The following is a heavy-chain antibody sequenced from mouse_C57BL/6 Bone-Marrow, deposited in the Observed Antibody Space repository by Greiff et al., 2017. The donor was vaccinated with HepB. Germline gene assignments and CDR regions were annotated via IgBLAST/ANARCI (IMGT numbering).Heavy chain of an antibody. D-gene: IGHD3-3*01. J-gene: IGHJ3*01. Sequence: DVKLVESGPGLVKPSQSLSLTCSVTGYSITSGYYWNWIRQFPGNKLEWMGYISYDGSNNYNPSLKNRISITRDTSKNQFFLKLNSVTTEDTATYYCARRDQGAWFAYWGQGTLVTVSA. CDR3: ARRDQGAWFAY. CDR2: ISYDGSN. CDR1: GYSITSGYY. V-gene: IGHV3-6*01.